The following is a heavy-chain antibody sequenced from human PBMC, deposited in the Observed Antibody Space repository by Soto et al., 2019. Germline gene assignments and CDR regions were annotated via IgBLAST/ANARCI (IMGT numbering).Heavy chain of an antibody. V-gene: IGHV3-53*01. J-gene: IGHJ6*02. D-gene: IGHD3-3*01. CDR3: AREVDFWSGYTYGMDV. CDR1: GFTVSSNY. CDR2: IYSGGST. Sequence: EVQLVESGGGLIQPGGSLRLSCAASGFTVSSNYMSWVRQAPGKGLEWVSVIYSGGSTYYAHSVKGRFTISRDNSKNTLYLQMNSLRAEDTAVYYCAREVDFWSGYTYGMDVWGQGTTVTVSS.